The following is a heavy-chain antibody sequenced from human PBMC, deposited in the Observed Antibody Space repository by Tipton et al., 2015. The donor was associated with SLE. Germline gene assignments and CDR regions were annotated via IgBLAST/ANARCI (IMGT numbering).Heavy chain of an antibody. CDR1: GGSVSGYY. D-gene: IGHD2-21*02. V-gene: IGHV4-59*08. J-gene: IGHJ6*02. CDR3: ARGLVTWRGAIVGVDV. Sequence: TLSLTCSVSGGSVSGYYWSWIRQPPGKGLEWIGYINYSGNTNYNASLKSRVTISVDTSKRQFSLKLSSVTAADTAVYYCARGLVTWRGAIVGVDVWGQGTTVNVSS. CDR2: INYSGNT.